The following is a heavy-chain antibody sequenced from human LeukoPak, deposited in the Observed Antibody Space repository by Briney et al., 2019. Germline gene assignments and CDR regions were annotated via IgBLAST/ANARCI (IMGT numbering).Heavy chain of an antibody. CDR2: IDYDGKNN. V-gene: IGHV3-33*01. CDR1: GFIFSNYG. CDR3: ARDFCSRPSCFDC. D-gene: IGHD2-2*01. Sequence: GKSLRLSCVASGFIFSNYGMHWVRQAPGKGLEWVAAIDYDGKNNYYEDSVKGRFTISRDDSKNTLYLQMDSLRVEDTAVYSCARDFCSRPSCFDCWGQGALVTVTS. J-gene: IGHJ4*02.